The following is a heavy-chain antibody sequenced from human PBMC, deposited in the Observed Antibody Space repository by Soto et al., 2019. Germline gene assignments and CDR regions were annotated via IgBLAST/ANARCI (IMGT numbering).Heavy chain of an antibody. J-gene: IGHJ5*02. D-gene: IGHD3-3*01. CDR3: ARVLRFLEWAPRWFDP. Sequence: PSETLSLTCPVSGGSISSGDYYWSWIRQPPGKGLEWIGYIYYSGSTYYNPSLKSRVTISVDTSKNQFSLKLSSVTAADTAVYYCARVLRFLEWAPRWFDPWGQGTLVTVSS. CDR2: IYYSGST. CDR1: GGSISSGDYY. V-gene: IGHV4-30-4*01.